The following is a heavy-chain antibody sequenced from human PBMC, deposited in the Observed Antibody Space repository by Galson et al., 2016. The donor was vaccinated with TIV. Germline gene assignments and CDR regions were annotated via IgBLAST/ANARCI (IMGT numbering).Heavy chain of an antibody. CDR1: RGSINSDSYY. CDR3: ARPQSMIGYPFDI. Sequence: ETLSLTCTVSRGSINSDSYYWGWIRQPPGRGLEWIGNIYYTGTTYYNASLRSRVTISADRSKNQFSLKLTSVTAADTAVCYCARPQSMIGYPFDIWGQGTVVTVSS. J-gene: IGHJ3*02. V-gene: IGHV4-39*01. D-gene: IGHD3-16*02. CDR2: IYYTGTT.